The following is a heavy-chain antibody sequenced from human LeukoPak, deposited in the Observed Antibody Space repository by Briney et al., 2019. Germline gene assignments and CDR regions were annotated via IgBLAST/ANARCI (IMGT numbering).Heavy chain of an antibody. CDR2: IYTNGST. V-gene: IGHV4-4*07. J-gene: IGHJ3*02. CDR1: GGSISSYY. CDR3: ARDLVGIDAFDI. D-gene: IGHD2-15*01. Sequence: SETLSLTRTVSGGSISSYYWSWIRQPAGKRLEWIGRIYTNGSTNYNPSLKSRVTMSVDTSKNQFSLKLSSVTAADTAVYYCARDLVGIDAFDIWGQGTMVTVSS.